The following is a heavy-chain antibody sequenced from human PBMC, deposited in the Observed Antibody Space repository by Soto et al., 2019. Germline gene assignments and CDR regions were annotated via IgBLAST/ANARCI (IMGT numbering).Heavy chain of an antibody. D-gene: IGHD3-10*01. CDR3: TTPVSWFGEFLLDY. V-gene: IGHV3-15*01. Sequence: GGSLRLSCAASRFTFSNAWMSWVRQAPGKGLEWVGRIKSKTDGGTTDYAAPVKGRFTISRDDSKNTLYLQMNSLKTEDTAVYYCTTPVSWFGEFLLDYWGQGTLVTVSS. CDR2: IKSKTDGGTT. CDR1: RFTFSNAW. J-gene: IGHJ4*02.